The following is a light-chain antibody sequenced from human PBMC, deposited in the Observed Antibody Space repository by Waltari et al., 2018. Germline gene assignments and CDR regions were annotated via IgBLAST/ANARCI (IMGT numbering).Light chain of an antibody. CDR2: SAS. CDR3: QQYDVWPYT. V-gene: IGKV3-15*01. Sequence: EIVVTQSPAALSVSPGERVTLSCRASQSVRSNLAWYQQNPGQAPRLLIYSASTRATGIPARFSGYGAGAEYTLIISSLQSEDFAIYYCQQYDVWPYTFGQGTKLDIK. J-gene: IGKJ2*01. CDR1: QSVRSN.